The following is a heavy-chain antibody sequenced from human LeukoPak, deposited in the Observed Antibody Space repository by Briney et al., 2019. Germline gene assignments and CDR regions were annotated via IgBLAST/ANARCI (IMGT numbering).Heavy chain of an antibody. V-gene: IGHV3-30*12. Sequence: GGSLRLSCAASGFTFSSYGMHWVRQAPGKGLEWVAVISYDGSNKYYADSVKGRFTISRDNSKNTLYLQMNSLRAEDTAVYYCARGVRSKPLFDYWGQGTLVTVSS. CDR2: ISYDGSNK. CDR1: GFTFSSYG. J-gene: IGHJ4*02. D-gene: IGHD5/OR15-5a*01. CDR3: ARGVRSKPLFDY.